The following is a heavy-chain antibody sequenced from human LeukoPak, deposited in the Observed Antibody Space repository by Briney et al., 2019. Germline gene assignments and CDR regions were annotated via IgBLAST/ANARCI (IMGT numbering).Heavy chain of an antibody. D-gene: IGHD4-23*01. CDR3: ARGDYGGRFSGSY. CDR1: GYNFTNYW. J-gene: IGHJ4*02. CDR2: IYPGDSDT. Sequence: GESLKISCKGSGYNFTNYWIGWVRQMPGKGLEWMGIIYPGDSDTRYSPSFQGQVTLSADKSITTAYLQWSSLKASDTAMYYCARGDYGGRFSGSYWGQGTLVTVSS. V-gene: IGHV5-51*01.